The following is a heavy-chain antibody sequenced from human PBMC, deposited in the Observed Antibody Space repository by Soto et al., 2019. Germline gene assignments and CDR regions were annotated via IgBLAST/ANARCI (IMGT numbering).Heavy chain of an antibody. V-gene: IGHV3-74*01. Sequence: EVQLVESGGGLVQPGGSLRLSCAASGFTFSSYWMHWVRQAPGKGLVWVSRINSDGSSTSYADSVKGRFTISRDNAKNTLYLQMNSLRAEDTAVYYCAREATEGYCSSTSCYSLYYYYYMDVWGKGTTVTVSS. CDR3: AREATEGYCSSTSCYSLYYYYYMDV. CDR1: GFTFSSYW. D-gene: IGHD2-2*01. CDR2: INSDGSST. J-gene: IGHJ6*03.